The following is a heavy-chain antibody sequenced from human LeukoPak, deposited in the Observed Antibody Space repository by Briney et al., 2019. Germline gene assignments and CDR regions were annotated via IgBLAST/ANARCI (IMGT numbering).Heavy chain of an antibody. D-gene: IGHD6-13*01. J-gene: IGHJ4*02. V-gene: IGHV3-74*01. CDR1: GFSLRSYW. Sequence: GGSLRLSCAASGFSLRSYWMHWVRQAPGKGLVWVSRINSDGSSANYADSVKGRFTISRDNAKNTLYLQMDSLRAEDTAAYFCARATPVAAAGYYFDYWGQGTQVTVSS. CDR3: ARATPVAAAGYYFDY. CDR2: INSDGSSA.